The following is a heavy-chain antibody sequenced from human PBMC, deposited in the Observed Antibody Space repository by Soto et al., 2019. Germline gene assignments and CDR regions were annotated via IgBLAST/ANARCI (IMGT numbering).Heavy chain of an antibody. J-gene: IGHJ4*02. V-gene: IGHV6-1*01. Sequence: QVQLQQSGPGLVKPSQTLSFTCAISGDSVSSNSATWNWIRQSPSRGLQWLGRTYYRSKWYHDYAESVKIQKTTTPDTSKNQFALQLISVTPEDTAVYYCARSITGSAYFYYWGQGPLVTFSS. CDR1: GDSVSSNSAT. CDR2: TYYRSKWYH. CDR3: ARSITGSAYFYY. D-gene: IGHD3-10*01.